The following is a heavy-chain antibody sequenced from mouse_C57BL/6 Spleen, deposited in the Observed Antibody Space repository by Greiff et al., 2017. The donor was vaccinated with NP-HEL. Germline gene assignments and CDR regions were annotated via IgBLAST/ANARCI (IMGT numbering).Heavy chain of an antibody. J-gene: IGHJ2*01. Sequence: EVMLVESGGDLVKPGGSLKLSCAASGFTFSSYGMSWVRQTPDKRLEWVATISSGGSYTYYPDSVKGRFTISRDNAKNTLYLQMSSLKSEDTAMYYCARQPSRYFDYWGQGTTLTVSS. CDR1: GFTFSSYG. V-gene: IGHV5-6*01. CDR2: ISSGGSYT. CDR3: ARQPSRYFDY. D-gene: IGHD3-3*01.